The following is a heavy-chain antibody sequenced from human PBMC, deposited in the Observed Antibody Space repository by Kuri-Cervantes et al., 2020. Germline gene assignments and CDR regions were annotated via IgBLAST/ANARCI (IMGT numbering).Heavy chain of an antibody. CDR2: IYYSGST. D-gene: IGHD3-22*01. Sequence: ESLKISCAVSGGSISSGGYSWGWIRQPPGKGLEWIGSIYYSGSTYYNPSLKSRVTISVDTSKNQFSLKLSSVTAADTAVYYCASWGRLGDYYDSSGFPWGQGTLVTVSS. V-gene: IGHV4-39*01. J-gene: IGHJ5*02. CDR3: ASWGRLGDYYDSSGFP. CDR1: GGSISSGGYS.